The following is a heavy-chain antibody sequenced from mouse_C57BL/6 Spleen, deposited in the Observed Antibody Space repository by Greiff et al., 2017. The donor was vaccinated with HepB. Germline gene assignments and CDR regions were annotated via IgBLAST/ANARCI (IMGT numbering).Heavy chain of an antibody. J-gene: IGHJ4*01. Sequence: EVKLVESGGGLVKPGGSLKLSCAASGFTFSSYALSWVRQTPEKSLEWVATISDGGSYTYYPDNVKGRFTISRDNAKNNLYLQMSHLKSEDTAMYYCARDPRAMDYWGQGTSVTVSS. CDR1: GFTFSSYA. CDR2: ISDGGSYT. V-gene: IGHV5-4*01. CDR3: ARDPRAMDY.